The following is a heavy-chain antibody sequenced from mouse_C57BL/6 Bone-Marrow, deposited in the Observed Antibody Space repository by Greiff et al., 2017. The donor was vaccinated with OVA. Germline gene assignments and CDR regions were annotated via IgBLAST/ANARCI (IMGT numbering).Heavy chain of an antibody. V-gene: IGHV2-9-1*01. Sequence: VKLMESGPGLVAPSQSLSITCTVSGFSLTSYAISWVRQPPGQGLEWLGVIWTGGGTNYNSALKSRLSISKDNSKSQVFLKMNSLQTDDTARYYCARNYYGSTHYFDYWGQGTTLTVSS. D-gene: IGHD1-1*01. CDR1: GFSLTSYA. CDR3: ARNYYGSTHYFDY. J-gene: IGHJ2*01. CDR2: IWTGGGT.